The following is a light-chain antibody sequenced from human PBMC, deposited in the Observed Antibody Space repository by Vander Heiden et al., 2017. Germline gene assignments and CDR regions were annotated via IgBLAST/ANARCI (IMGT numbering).Light chain of an antibody. J-gene: IGKJ1*01. CDR2: GAS. CDR1: QSVSSN. CDR3: QQYNNWWT. Sequence: EIVMTQSPATLSVSPGERATLSCRASQSVSSNLAWYQQKPGQAPRLLIYGASTRATGIPARFSGSGSGTEFTLTISGLQSVDFAVYYCQQYNNWWTFGQGTKVEIK. V-gene: IGKV3-15*01.